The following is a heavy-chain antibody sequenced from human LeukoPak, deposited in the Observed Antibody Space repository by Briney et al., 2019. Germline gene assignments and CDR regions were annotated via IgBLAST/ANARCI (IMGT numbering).Heavy chain of an antibody. CDR1: GFTFSRYA. Sequence: PGGSLRLSCAASGFTFSRYAMSWVRQAPGKGLEWVSGISGSSDSTYYADSVKGRFTISRGNSKNTLYLEMNRLRAEDTAVYNCAKGSTAAGTPFDSWGQGTLVTVSS. J-gene: IGHJ4*02. CDR3: AKGSTAAGTPFDS. V-gene: IGHV3-23*01. D-gene: IGHD1-14*01. CDR2: ISGSSDST.